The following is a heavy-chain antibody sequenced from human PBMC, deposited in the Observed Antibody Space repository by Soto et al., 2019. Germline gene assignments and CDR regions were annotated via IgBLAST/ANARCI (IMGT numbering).Heavy chain of an antibody. Sequence: EVQLLESGGDLVQPGGSLRLSCAASGFSFSAYSMSWVRQAPGKGLEWVSFIDLSGTTTYYSDSVKGRFTISKDTSRNTVYLQMKTLRVEDTAIYYCAKDRVPYNIYTFDYWGQGVLVTVSS. D-gene: IGHD2-2*02. J-gene: IGHJ4*02. V-gene: IGHV3-23*05. CDR3: AKDRVPYNIYTFDY. CDR2: IDLSGTTT. CDR1: GFSFSAYS.